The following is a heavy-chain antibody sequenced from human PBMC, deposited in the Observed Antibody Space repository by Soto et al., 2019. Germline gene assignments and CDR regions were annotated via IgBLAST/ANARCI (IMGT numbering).Heavy chain of an antibody. V-gene: IGHV1-2*04. CDR1: GYTFTGYY. J-gene: IGHJ6*02. Sequence: ASVKVSCKASGYTFTGYYMHWVRQAPGQGLEWMGWINPNSGGTNYAQKFQGWVTMTRDTSISTAYMELSRLRSDDTAVYYCARGRGYSYGYPYYYGMDVWGQGTTVTVSS. D-gene: IGHD5-18*01. CDR3: ARGRGYSYGYPYYYGMDV. CDR2: INPNSGGT.